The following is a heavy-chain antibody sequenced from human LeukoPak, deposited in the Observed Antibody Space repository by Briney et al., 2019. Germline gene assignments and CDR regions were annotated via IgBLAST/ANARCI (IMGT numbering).Heavy chain of an antibody. Sequence: GGPLRLFCAGSGFIFSNYAMSWVRQAPARGLEWVSSLRGDGETFYADSVRGRFTLSRDDSRNTVYLQLNNLRGEDTAVYYCAKASWVSSADAVLWGQGTLVTVSS. J-gene: IGHJ4*02. D-gene: IGHD3-16*01. CDR2: LRGDGET. V-gene: IGHV3-23*01. CDR3: AKASWVSSADAVL. CDR1: GFIFSNYA.